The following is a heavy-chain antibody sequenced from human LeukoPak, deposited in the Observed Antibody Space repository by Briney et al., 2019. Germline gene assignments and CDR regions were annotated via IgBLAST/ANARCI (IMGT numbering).Heavy chain of an antibody. CDR2: FFLKGST. D-gene: IGHD3-9*01. CDR3: ARVGFVFGYDILTGPYNWFDP. CDR1: GYSITSAYY. V-gene: IGHV4-38-2*02. J-gene: IGHJ5*02. Sequence: PSETLSLTYTVSGYSITSAYYWGWIRQPPGKGLEWIGSFFLKGSTYYNPSLKSRVTISVDTSKNQFSLKLSSVTAADTAVYYCARVGFVFGYDILTGPYNWFDPWGQGTLVTVSS.